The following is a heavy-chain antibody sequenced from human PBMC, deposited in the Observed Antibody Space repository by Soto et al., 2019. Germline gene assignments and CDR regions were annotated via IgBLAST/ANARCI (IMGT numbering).Heavy chain of an antibody. D-gene: IGHD3-10*01. CDR2: IYWDDDK. Sequence: QITLKESGPPLVKPRQTLTLTCTFSGFSLTTSGVGVTWIRQPPGKALDWLALIYWDDDKRYSPSLKTRLTITKDTSRNQVVLTMTDMDPLDTATYYCAHIGGSANYYPNYFDYWGQGSLVTVSS. J-gene: IGHJ4*02. V-gene: IGHV2-5*02. CDR3: AHIGGSANYYPNYFDY. CDR1: GFSLTTSGVG.